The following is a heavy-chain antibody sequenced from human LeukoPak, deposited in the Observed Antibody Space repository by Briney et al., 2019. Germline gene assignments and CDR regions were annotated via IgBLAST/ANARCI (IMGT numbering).Heavy chain of an antibody. D-gene: IGHD3/OR15-3a*01. J-gene: IGHJ4*02. V-gene: IGHV3-74*01. CDR3: ARDLNWLLFDY. CDR2: VKYDGSTT. CDR1: GFTFSAYW. Sequence: GGSLRLSCAASGFTFSAYWMHWVRQAPGKGPVWVSRVKYDGSTTAYADSVKGRFTISRDNTRNILYLEMNSLRVEDTAVYYCARDLNWLLFDYWGQGALVTVSS.